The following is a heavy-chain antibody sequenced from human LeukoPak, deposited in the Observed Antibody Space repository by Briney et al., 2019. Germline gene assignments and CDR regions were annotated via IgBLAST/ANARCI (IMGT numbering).Heavy chain of an antibody. D-gene: IGHD6-25*01. CDR2: ISSSSSYI. V-gene: IGHV3-21*01. J-gene: IGHJ6*03. CDR1: GFTFSSYS. CDR3: ARSAKGGPDYYYYYYMDV. Sequence: GGSLRLSCAASGFTFSSYSMNWVRQAPGKGLEWDSSISSSSSYIYYADSVKGRFTISRDNAKNSLYLQMNSLRAEDTAVYYCARSAKGGPDYYYYYYMDVWGKGTTVTVSS.